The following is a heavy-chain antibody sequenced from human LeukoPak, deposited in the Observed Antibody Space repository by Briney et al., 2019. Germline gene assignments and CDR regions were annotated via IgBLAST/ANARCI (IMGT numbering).Heavy chain of an antibody. V-gene: IGHV3-66*02. CDR1: GFTVSSNY. Sequence: PGGSLRLSCAASGFTVSSNYMSWVRQAPGKGLEWVSVIYSGGSTYYADSVKGRFTISRDNSKNTLYLQMNSLRAEDTAVYYCAKDSAVVVITTGGYYFDYWGQGTLVTVSS. CDR3: AKDSAVVVITTGGYYFDY. J-gene: IGHJ4*02. D-gene: IGHD3-22*01. CDR2: IYSGGST.